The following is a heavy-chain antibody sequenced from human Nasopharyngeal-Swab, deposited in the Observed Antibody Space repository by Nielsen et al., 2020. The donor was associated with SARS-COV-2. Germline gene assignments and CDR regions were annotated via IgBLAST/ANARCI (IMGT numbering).Heavy chain of an antibody. CDR2: IYYSGST. J-gene: IGHJ4*02. CDR3: ARRYRGITIFGVVITPFDY. CDR1: GASISSSIYY. D-gene: IGHD3-3*01. Sequence: SETLSLTCTVSGASISSSIYYWGWIRQPPGKGLEWIGSIYYSGSTYYNPSLKSRVTISVDTSKNQFSLKLSSVTAADTAVYYCARRYRGITIFGVVITPFDYWGQGTLVTVSS. V-gene: IGHV4-39*01.